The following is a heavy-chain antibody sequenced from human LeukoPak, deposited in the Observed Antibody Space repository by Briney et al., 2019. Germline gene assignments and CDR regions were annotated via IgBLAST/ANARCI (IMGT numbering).Heavy chain of an antibody. V-gene: IGHV3-48*01. Sequence: GGSLRLSCAASGFTFSDYSMNWVRPAPGKGLEWISYIGIDSGNTNYADSVKGRFTISGDKAKNSLYLQMNSLRVEDTAVYYCARDYKYAFDNWVQGTLVTVSS. CDR3: ARDYKYAFDN. CDR1: GFTFSDYS. J-gene: IGHJ4*02. D-gene: IGHD5-24*01. CDR2: IGIDSGNT.